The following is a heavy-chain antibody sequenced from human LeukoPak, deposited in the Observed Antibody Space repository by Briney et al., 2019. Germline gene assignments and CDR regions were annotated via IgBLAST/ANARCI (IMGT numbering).Heavy chain of an antibody. CDR3: ARDHYSRNDH. V-gene: IGHV3-48*02. J-gene: IGHJ4*02. Sequence: QPGGSLRLSCAASGFTFSTYSMTWVRQAPGKGLEWVSYISSSSSTIYYAGSVKGRFTISRDNAKNSLYLQMNSLRDEDTAVYYCARDHYSRNDHWGQGTLVTVSS. CDR1: GFTFSTYS. CDR2: ISSSSSTI. D-gene: IGHD6-13*01.